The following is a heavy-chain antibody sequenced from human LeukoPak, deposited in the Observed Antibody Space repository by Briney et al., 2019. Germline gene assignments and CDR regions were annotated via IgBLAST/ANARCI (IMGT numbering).Heavy chain of an antibody. V-gene: IGHV3-53*04. CDR1: GFTVSGNY. Sequence: PGGSLRLSCAASGFTVSGNYMSWVRQAPGKGLEWVSVIYSGGSTYYADSVKGRFTISRHNSKNTLYLQMNSLRAEDTAVYYCARVLKGDDFWSGYYIDYWGQGTLVTVSS. CDR3: ARVLKGDDFWSGYYIDY. CDR2: IYSGGST. J-gene: IGHJ4*02. D-gene: IGHD3-3*01.